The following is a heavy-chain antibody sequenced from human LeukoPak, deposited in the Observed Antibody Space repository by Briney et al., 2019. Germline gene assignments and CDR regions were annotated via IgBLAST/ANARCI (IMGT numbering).Heavy chain of an antibody. CDR2: IRYDGSNK. V-gene: IGHV3-30*02. CDR3: ARGVRGIEYYYYYYMDV. CDR1: GFTFSSYG. D-gene: IGHD3-10*01. Sequence: GGSLRLSCAASGFTFSSYGMHWVRQAPGKGLEWVAFIRYDGSNKYYADSVKGRFTISRDNSKNTLYLQMNSLRAEDTAVYYCARGVRGIEYYYYYYMDVWGKGTTVTISS. J-gene: IGHJ6*03.